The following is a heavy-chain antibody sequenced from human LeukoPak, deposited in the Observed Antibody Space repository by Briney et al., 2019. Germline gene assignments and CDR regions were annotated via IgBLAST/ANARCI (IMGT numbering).Heavy chain of an antibody. CDR3: AKDLMKTGYCSGASCYGRTD. CDR2: ILYDGRNK. J-gene: IGHJ4*02. CDR1: GFTFSNFA. Sequence: GGSLRLSCAASGFTFSNFAIHWVRQAPGKGLEWVAVILYDGRNKYYGDSVEGRFTISRDNSKNTVYLEVNSLRAEDTAVYYCAKDLMKTGYCSGASCYGRTDWGQGTLVTVSS. V-gene: IGHV3-30*18. D-gene: IGHD2-15*01.